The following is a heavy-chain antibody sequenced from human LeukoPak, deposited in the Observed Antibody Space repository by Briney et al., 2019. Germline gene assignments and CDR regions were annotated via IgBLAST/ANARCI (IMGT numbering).Heavy chain of an antibody. CDR3: ARHVVPAAMGGWGYFDY. D-gene: IGHD2-2*01. CDR1: GGSFSGYY. Sequence: SETLSLTCAVYGGSFSGYYWSWIRQPPGKGLEWIGEINHSGSTNYNPSLKSRVTISVDTSKNQFSLKLSSVTAADTAVYYCARHVVPAAMGGWGYFDYWGQGTLVTVSS. CDR2: INHSGST. V-gene: IGHV4-34*01. J-gene: IGHJ4*02.